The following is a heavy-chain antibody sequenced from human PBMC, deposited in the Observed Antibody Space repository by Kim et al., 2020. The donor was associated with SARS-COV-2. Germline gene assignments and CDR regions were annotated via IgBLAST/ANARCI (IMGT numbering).Heavy chain of an antibody. CDR2: IYYSGST. J-gene: IGHJ5*02. CDR1: GGSISSRSYS. D-gene: IGHD6-13*01. V-gene: IGHV4-39*01. Sequence: SETLSLTCTVSGGSISSRSYSWGWIRQPPGKGLEWIGSIYYSGSTYYNPSLKSRVTISVDTSKSQFSLKLSSVTAADTAVYYCARQGPAAAGTLGCFDPWGQGTLVTVSS. CDR3: ARQGPAAAGTLGCFDP.